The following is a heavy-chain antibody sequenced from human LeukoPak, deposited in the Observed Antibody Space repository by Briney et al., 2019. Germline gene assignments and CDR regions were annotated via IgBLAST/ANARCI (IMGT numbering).Heavy chain of an antibody. CDR2: ISAYNGNT. J-gene: IGHJ4*02. CDR3: AREPLGVGEGYFDY. Sequence: ASVKVSCKASGYTFTTYNISWVRQAPGQGLEWMGWISAYNGNTNYAQKLQGRVTMTTDTSTSTAYMELRSLRSDDTAVYYCAREPLGVGEGYFDYWGQGTLVTVSS. V-gene: IGHV1-18*01. CDR1: GYTFTTYN. D-gene: IGHD3-10*01.